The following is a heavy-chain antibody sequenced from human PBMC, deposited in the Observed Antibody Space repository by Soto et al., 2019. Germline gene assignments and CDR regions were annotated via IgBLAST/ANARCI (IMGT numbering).Heavy chain of an antibody. D-gene: IGHD3-22*01. CDR1: GFTVISNY. V-gene: IGHV3-53*01. CDR2: IYSGGAA. CDR3: AKGDYYDSHFDY. J-gene: IGHJ4*02. Sequence: GGSLRLSCAASGFTVISNYVNWVRQAPGKGLEWVSVIYSGGAAHYADSVKGRFTISRDSSKSTVYLQMNSLTAEDTAVYFCAKGDYYDSHFDYWGQGTPVTVSS.